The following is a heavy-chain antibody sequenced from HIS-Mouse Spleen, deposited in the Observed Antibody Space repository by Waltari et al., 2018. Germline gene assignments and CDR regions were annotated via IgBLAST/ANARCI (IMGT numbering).Heavy chain of an antibody. V-gene: IGHV4-34*01. CDR3: ARGPNIVLMVYAIPFDY. CDR1: GGSFSGYY. Sequence: QVQLQQWGAGLLKPSETLSLTCAVYGGSFSGYYLSWIRPPPGKGLEWIGEINHSGSTNYNPSLKSRVTISVDTSKNQFSLKLSSVTAADTAVYYCARGPNIVLMVYAIPFDYWGQGTLVTVSS. J-gene: IGHJ4*02. CDR2: INHSGST. D-gene: IGHD2-8*01.